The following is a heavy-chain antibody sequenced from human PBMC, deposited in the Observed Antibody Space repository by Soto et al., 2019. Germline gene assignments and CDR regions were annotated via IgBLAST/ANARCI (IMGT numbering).Heavy chain of an antibody. V-gene: IGHV1-58*01. J-gene: IGHJ6*02. CDR3: AADSSYGQSYCSDGMDV. Sequence: QMQLVQSGPEVKKPGTSVKVSCKASGFTFTSSAVQWVRQARGQRLEWIGWIVVGSGNTNYAQKFQERVTITRDMSKSKAYMELSSVRAEDTAVYYCAADSSYGQSYCSDGMDVWGQGTTVTVSS. D-gene: IGHD5-18*01. CDR2: IVVGSGNT. CDR1: GFTFTSSA.